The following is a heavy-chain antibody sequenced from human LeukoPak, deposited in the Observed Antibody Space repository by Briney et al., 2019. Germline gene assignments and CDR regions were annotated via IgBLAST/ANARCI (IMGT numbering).Heavy chain of an antibody. Sequence: GGSLRLSCSASGFTITSYAMHWVRQAPGKGLEYVSALSSNGEIKFYADSVKGRFTISRDSSKNTLDLQMSSLRAEDTALYYCVRTYSGTYYDFWGQGTLVTVSS. CDR2: LSSNGEIK. J-gene: IGHJ4*02. V-gene: IGHV3-64D*06. D-gene: IGHD1-26*01. CDR3: VRTYSGTYYDF. CDR1: GFTITSYA.